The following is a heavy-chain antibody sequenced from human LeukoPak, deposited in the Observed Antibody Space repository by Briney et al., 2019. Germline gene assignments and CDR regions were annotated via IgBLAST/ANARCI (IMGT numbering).Heavy chain of an antibody. CDR1: GGSFSGYY. Sequence: PSETLSLTCAVYGGSFSGYYWSWIRQPPGKGLEWIGEINHSGSTNYNPSLKSRVTMSVDTSENQFSLKLSSVTAADTAVYYCAREDGSTWRALDIWGQGTMVTVSP. D-gene: IGHD6-13*01. V-gene: IGHV4-34*01. CDR3: AREDGSTWRALDI. CDR2: INHSGST. J-gene: IGHJ3*02.